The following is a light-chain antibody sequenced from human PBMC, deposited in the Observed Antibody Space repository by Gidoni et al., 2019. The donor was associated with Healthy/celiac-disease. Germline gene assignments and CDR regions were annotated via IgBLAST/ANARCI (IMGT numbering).Light chain of an antibody. CDR3: QQSYSTLGVT. J-gene: IGKJ5*01. V-gene: IGKV1-39*01. CDR2: AAS. CDR1: QSISSY. Sequence: DIQNTQSPSSLSASVGDRVTITCRASQSISSYLNWYQQKPGKAPKLLIYAASSLQSGVPSRFSGSGSGTDFTLTISSLQPEDFATYYCQQSYSTLGVTFGQGTRLEIK.